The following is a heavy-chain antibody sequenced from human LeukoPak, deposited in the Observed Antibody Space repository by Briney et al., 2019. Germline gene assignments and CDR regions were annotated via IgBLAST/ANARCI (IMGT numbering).Heavy chain of an antibody. D-gene: IGHD3-3*01. Sequence: ASVKVSCKASGYTFTGYYMHWVRQAPGQGLEWMGWINPNSGNTGYAQKFQGRVTITRNTSISTAYMELSSLRSEDTAVYYCAIRYYDFWSGYSEIFDYWGQGTLVTVSS. CDR3: AIRYYDFWSGYSEIFDY. J-gene: IGHJ4*02. V-gene: IGHV1-8*03. CDR1: GYTFTGYY. CDR2: INPNSGNT.